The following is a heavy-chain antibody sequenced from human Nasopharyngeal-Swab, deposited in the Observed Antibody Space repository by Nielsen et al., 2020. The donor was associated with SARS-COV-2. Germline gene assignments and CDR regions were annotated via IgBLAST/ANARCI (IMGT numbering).Heavy chain of an antibody. CDR2: INPNSGAT. V-gene: IGHV1-2*04. Sequence: ASVKVSCKASGYSFTANYIQWVRQVPGQGLEWMGWINPNSGATNYAQKFQGWVTLTRDASIRTAYMDLSRLKSDDTAVYYCARDGRLTSSYYKNYYMDVWGKGTTVTVSS. CDR3: ARDGRLTSSYYKNYYMDV. J-gene: IGHJ6*03. CDR1: GYSFTANY. D-gene: IGHD3-22*01.